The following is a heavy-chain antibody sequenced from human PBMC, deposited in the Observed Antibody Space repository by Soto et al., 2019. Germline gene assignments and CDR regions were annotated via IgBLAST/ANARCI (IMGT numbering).Heavy chain of an antibody. CDR3: ARDSGYCSSTSCSGDAFDI. CDR2: VGGSDTDK. J-gene: IGHJ3*02. CDR1: GFTFSAYA. D-gene: IGHD2-2*01. V-gene: IGHV3-23*01. Sequence: PGGSLRLSCAASGFTFSAYAMSWVRQAPGKGLQWVSGVGGSDTDKHYADSVRGRFTVSRDNSKNTLYLQMNSLRAEDTAVYYCARDSGYCSSTSCSGDAFDIWGQGTMVTVSS.